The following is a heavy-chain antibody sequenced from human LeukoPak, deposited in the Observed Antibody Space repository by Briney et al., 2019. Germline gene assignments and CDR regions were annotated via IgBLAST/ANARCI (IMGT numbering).Heavy chain of an antibody. D-gene: IGHD5-18*01. Sequence: ASVKVSRKASGYTFTSYDINWVRQATGQGLEWMGWMNPNSGNTGYAQKFQGRVTMTRNTSISTAYMELSSLRSEDTAVYYCARGLEIQLWLQPFDYWGQGTLVTVSS. CDR2: MNPNSGNT. CDR1: GYTFTSYD. CDR3: ARGLEIQLWLQPFDY. V-gene: IGHV1-8*01. J-gene: IGHJ4*02.